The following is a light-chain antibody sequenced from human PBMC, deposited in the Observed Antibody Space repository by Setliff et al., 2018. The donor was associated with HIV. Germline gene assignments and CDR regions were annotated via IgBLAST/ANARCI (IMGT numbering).Light chain of an antibody. J-gene: IGLJ1*01. Sequence: QSVLTQPASVSGSPGQSITISCAGTSSDVGSYNFVSWYQQHPGKAPKLIIYEVSKWPSGVSNHFSGSKSGSTASLTISGLQTEDEAEYYCCSYASTGSFVFGTGTKVTVL. CDR3: CSYASTGSFV. CDR2: EVS. V-gene: IGLV2-23*02. CDR1: SSDVGSYNF.